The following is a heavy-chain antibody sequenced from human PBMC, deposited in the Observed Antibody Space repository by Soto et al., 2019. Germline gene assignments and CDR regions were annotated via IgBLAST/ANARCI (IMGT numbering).Heavy chain of an antibody. D-gene: IGHD6-13*01. CDR2: IIPILGIA. Sequence: ASVKVSCKASGGTFSSYTISWVRQAPGQGLEWMGRIIPILGIANYAQKFQGRVTITADKSTSTAYMELSSLRSEDTAVYYCASGYSSSWYDSWYFDLWGRGTLVTVSS. CDR3: ASGYSSSWYDSWYFDL. J-gene: IGHJ2*01. V-gene: IGHV1-69*02. CDR1: GGTFSSYT.